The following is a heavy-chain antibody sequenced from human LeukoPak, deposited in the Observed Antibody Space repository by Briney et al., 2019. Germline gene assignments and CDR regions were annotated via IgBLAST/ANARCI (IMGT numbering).Heavy chain of an antibody. CDR2: ISNDGGGT. V-gene: IGHV3-23*01. D-gene: IGHD3-22*01. CDR1: GFIFNNYG. CDR3: AKGGSGYFADL. Sequence: GGSLRLSCAASGFIFNNYGLIWVRQAPGKGLQWVSAISNDGGGTTYANFVKGRFTISRDNSKNTLFLQMSSLRAEDTALYYCAKGGSGYFADLWGQGTLVTVSS. J-gene: IGHJ5*02.